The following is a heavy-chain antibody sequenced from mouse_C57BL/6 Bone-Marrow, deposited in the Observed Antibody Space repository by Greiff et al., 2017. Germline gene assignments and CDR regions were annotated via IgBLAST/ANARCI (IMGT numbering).Heavy chain of an antibody. D-gene: IGHD2-12*01. J-gene: IGHJ1*03. CDR3: ARRYDCYWYFDV. CDR1: GYSFTGYY. CDR2: INPSTGGT. Sequence: VQLKQSGPELVKPGASVKISCKASGYSFTGYYMNWVKQSPEKSLEWIGEINPSTGGTTYNQKFKAKATLTVDKSSSTAYMQLKSLTSEDSAVYYCARRYDCYWYFDVWGTGTTVTGSS. V-gene: IGHV1-42*01.